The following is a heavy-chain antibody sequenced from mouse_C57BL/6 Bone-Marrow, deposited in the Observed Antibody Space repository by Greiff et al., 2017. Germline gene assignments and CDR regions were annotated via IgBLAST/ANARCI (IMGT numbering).Heavy chain of an antibody. CDR3: SRQVTTVLATNYFDV. CDR2: ISGGGGNT. CDR1: GFTFSRYT. V-gene: IGHV5-9*01. Sequence: EVKLMESGGGLVKPGGSLKLSCEASGFTFSRYTMSWVRLPTEKRLQWVAAISGGGGNTYYPASVKGRFTISRENDKNMLYLQMSSLRSEDTALYYCSRQVTTVLATNYFDVWGTGTTVTVSS. J-gene: IGHJ1*03. D-gene: IGHD1-1*01.